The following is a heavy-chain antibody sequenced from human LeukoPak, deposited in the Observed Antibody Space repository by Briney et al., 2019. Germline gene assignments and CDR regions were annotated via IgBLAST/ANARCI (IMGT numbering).Heavy chain of an antibody. D-gene: IGHD3-3*01. V-gene: IGHV1-69*04. CDR3: ARGYDFWSGYYREIVY. CDR2: IIPILGIA. Sequence: SVKVSCKASGGTFSSYAISWVRQAPGQGLEWMGRIIPILGIANYAQKFQGRVTITADKSTSTAYMELSSLRSEDTAVYYCARGYDFWSGYYREIVYWGQGTLVTVSS. J-gene: IGHJ4*02. CDR1: GGTFSSYA.